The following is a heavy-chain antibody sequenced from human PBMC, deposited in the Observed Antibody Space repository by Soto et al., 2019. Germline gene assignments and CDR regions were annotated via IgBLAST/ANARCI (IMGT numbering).Heavy chain of an antibody. D-gene: IGHD3-10*01. Sequence: QVQLQESGPGLVKPSETLSLTCTVSGGSMSSYYWSWIRQPPGKGLEWIGYIYYSGSTIYNPSLKSRVTISVDTCKNQFSLKLSSVTAADTAVYYCARYGSGSSVWFDPWGQGTLVTVSS. J-gene: IGHJ5*02. V-gene: IGHV4-59*01. CDR3: ARYGSGSSVWFDP. CDR2: IYYSGST. CDR1: GGSMSSYY.